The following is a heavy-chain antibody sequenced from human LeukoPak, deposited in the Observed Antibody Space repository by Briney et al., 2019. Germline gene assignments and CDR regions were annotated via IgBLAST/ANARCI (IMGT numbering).Heavy chain of an antibody. CDR2: IYYSGRT. J-gene: IGHJ4*02. V-gene: IGHV4-59*01. D-gene: IGHD2-21*02. CDR3: ARAKYCGGDCYYYFDS. Sequence: SETLSLTSTVAGGSISPYSWSWIRQPPGKGLEWIGFIYYSGRTSYNTSLKGRVTISGDTSNNQFSLKLSFVTAADTAVYYCARAKYCGGDCYYYFDSWGQGTLVTDSS. CDR1: GGSISPYS.